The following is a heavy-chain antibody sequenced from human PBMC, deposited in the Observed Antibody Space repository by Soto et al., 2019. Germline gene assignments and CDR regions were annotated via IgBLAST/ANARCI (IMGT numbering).Heavy chain of an antibody. CDR2: IIPIFGTA. D-gene: IGHD2-15*01. CDR3: ARDSGVVVAATPNYYYYYGMDV. CDR1: GGTFSSYA. J-gene: IGHJ6*02. V-gene: IGHV1-69*06. Sequence: GASVKVSCKASGGTFSSYAISWVRQAPGQGLEWMGGIIPIFGTANYAQKFQGRVTITADKSTSTAYMELSSLRSEDTAVYYCARDSGVVVAATPNYYYYYGMDVWGQGTTVTVSS.